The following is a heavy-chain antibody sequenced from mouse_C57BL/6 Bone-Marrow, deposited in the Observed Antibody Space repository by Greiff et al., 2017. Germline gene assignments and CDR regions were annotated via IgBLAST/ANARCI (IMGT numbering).Heavy chain of an antibody. J-gene: IGHJ1*03. Sequence: QVPLQPPGAELVKPGASVKLSCKASGYTFTSSWLHWVKQRPGRGLEWLGRLDPNSGGTKYNEKFKSKATLTVDKPSSTAYMQLSSLTSEDSAVYYCARIGGLRRRDWYFDVWGTGTTVTVSS. V-gene: IGHV1-72*01. CDR1: GYTFTSSW. CDR2: LDPNSGGT. CDR3: ARIGGLRRRDWYFDV. D-gene: IGHD2-4*01.